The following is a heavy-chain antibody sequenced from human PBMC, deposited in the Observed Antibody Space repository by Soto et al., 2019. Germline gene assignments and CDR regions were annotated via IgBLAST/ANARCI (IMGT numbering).Heavy chain of an antibody. CDR1: LFTFSDYC. CDR3: AKERGRNSNLDMEV. D-gene: IGHD6-13*01. J-gene: IGHJ6*03. Sequence: WSLRLSCVFSLFTFSDYCFHCVLQAPGNGLDWVASISYDGSFVYYADSLRCRFTISRDNSRNTLDLQMNTLRHEDTAVYYCAKERGRNSNLDMEVWGKGHSVNVSS. V-gene: IGHV3-30*18. CDR2: ISYDGSFV.